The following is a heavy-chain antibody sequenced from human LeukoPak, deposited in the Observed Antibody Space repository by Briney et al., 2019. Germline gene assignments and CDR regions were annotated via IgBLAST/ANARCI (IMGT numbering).Heavy chain of an antibody. V-gene: IGHV1-2*02. CDR2: INPNSGGT. D-gene: IGHD6-19*01. CDR1: GYTFTSYG. Sequence: ASVKVSCKASGYTFTSYGISWVRQAPGQGLEWMGWINPNSGGTNYAQKFQGRVTMTRGTSISTAYMELSRLRSDDTAVYYCARDSSGGEGYWGQGTLVTVSS. J-gene: IGHJ4*02. CDR3: ARDSSGGEGY.